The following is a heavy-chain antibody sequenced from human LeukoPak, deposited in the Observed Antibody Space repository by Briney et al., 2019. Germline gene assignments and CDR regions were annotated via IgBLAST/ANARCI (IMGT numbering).Heavy chain of an antibody. V-gene: IGHV3-30*18. CDR2: ISYDGSNK. J-gene: IGHJ4*02. D-gene: IGHD5-18*01. CDR3: AKPYSYGYGVAYYFDY. CDR1: GFTFSSYG. Sequence: PGRSLRLSCAASGFTFSSYGMHWVRQAPGKGLEWVAVISYDGSNKYYADSVKGRFTISRDNSKNTLYLQMNSLRAEDTAVYYCAKPYSYGYGVAYYFDYWGQGTLVTVSS.